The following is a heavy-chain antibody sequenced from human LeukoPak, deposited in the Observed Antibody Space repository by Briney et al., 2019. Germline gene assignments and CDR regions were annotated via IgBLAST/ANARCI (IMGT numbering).Heavy chain of an antibody. J-gene: IGHJ6*02. CDR1: GGSVSSGSYY. D-gene: IGHD3-10*01. Sequence: SETLSLTCTVSGGSVSSGSYYWSWIRQHPGKGLEWIGYIYYSGSTYYNPSLKSRVTISVDTSKNQFSLKLSSVTAADTAVYYCARDSKWQTMVRGAHYYYGMDVWGQGTTVTVSS. CDR2: IYYSGST. V-gene: IGHV4-31*03. CDR3: ARDSKWQTMVRGAHYYYGMDV.